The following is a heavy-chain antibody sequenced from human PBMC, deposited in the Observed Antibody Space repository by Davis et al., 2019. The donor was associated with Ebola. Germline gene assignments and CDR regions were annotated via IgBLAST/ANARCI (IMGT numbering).Heavy chain of an antibody. D-gene: IGHD3-10*01. V-gene: IGHV1-46*01. CDR3: ASGEFVDF. CDR1: GYTFTGYY. J-gene: IGHJ4*02. Sequence: ASVKVSCKASGYTFTGYYIHWVRQAPGQGLEWMGLINPSIGNTSLAQKFQGRVTLTRDTSTSTVHMDLSSLNSEDTAIYYCASGEFVDFWGQGTLVTVSS. CDR2: INPSIGNT.